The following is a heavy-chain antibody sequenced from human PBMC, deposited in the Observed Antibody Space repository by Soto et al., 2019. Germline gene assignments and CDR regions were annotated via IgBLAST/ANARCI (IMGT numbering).Heavy chain of an antibody. CDR3: EKGGGGYLRRDYYYSGMDV. CDR1: GFTFSSYA. CDR2: ISGSGGST. Sequence: EVQLLESGGGLVQPGGSLRLSCAASGFTFSSYAMSWVRQAPGKGLEWVSAISGSGGSTYYADSVKGCFTISRDNSKNTLYLDMNSLRAEDTAVYYCEKGGGGYLRRDYYYSGMDVWGQGTTVTVSS. D-gene: IGHD1-26*01. V-gene: IGHV3-23*01. J-gene: IGHJ6*02.